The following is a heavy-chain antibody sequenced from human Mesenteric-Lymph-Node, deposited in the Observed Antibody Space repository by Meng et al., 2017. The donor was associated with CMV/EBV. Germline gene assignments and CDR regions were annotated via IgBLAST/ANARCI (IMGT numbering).Heavy chain of an antibody. J-gene: IGHJ4*03. CDR2: IYYNDYT. Sequence: SETLSLTCTVSGGSVSSGSYYWSWLRQSPGKGLEWIGYIYYNDYTRYSPSLKSRVTISKDTSNNFFSLRLTSVTAADTAVYYCVRPEGVDTFTVWGQGTLVTVSS. D-gene: IGHD3-9*01. CDR1: GGSVSSGSYY. V-gene: IGHV4-61*01. CDR3: VRPEGVDTFTV.